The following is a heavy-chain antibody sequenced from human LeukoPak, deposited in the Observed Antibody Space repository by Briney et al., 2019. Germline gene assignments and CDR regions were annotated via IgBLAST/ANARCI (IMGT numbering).Heavy chain of an antibody. CDR1: GFTFDDYA. Sequence: GGSLRLSCAASGFTFDDYAMHWVRQAPGKGLEWVSGISWNSGSIGYADSVKGRFTISRDNAKNSLYLQMNSLRAEDTALYYCAKDMGYSSSWLLDYWGQGTLVTVSS. CDR2: ISWNSGSI. D-gene: IGHD6-13*01. CDR3: AKDMGYSSSWLLDY. V-gene: IGHV3-9*01. J-gene: IGHJ4*02.